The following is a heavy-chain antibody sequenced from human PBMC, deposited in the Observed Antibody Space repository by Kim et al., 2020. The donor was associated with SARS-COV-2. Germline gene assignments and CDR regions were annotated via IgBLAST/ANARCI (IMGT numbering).Heavy chain of an antibody. V-gene: IGHV1-18*04. J-gene: IGHJ6*02. CDR1: GYTFTSYG. D-gene: IGHD3-10*01. CDR2: ISAYNGNT. Sequence: ASVKVSCKASGYTFTSYGISWVRQAPGQGLEWMGWISAYNGNTNYAQKLQGRVTMTTDTSTSTAYMELRSLRSDDTAVYYCARGDIWFGELIAHYYYYYGMDVWGQGTTVTVSS. CDR3: ARGDIWFGELIAHYYYYYGMDV.